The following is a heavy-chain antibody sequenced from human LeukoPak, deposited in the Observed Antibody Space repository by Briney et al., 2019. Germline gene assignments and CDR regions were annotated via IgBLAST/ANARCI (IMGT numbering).Heavy chain of an antibody. CDR3: AKVRYCSSTSCYYFNY. V-gene: IGHV3-23*01. CDR2: ISGSGGST. J-gene: IGHJ4*02. D-gene: IGHD2-2*01. Sequence: GGSLRLSCAASGFTFSSYAMSWVRQAPGKGLEWVSAISGSGGSTYYADSVKGRFTISRDNSKNTLYLQMNSLRAEDTAVYYCAKVRYCSSTSCYYFNYWGQGTPVTVSS. CDR1: GFTFSSYA.